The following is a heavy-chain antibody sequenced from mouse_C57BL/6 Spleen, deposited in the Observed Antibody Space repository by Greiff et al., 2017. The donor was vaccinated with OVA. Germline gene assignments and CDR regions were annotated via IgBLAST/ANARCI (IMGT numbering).Heavy chain of an antibody. D-gene: IGHD4-1*01. V-gene: IGHV10-1*01. J-gene: IGHJ2*01. CDR3: VRQGNWDDYFDY. Sequence: EVMLVESGGGLVQPKGSLKLSCAASGFSFNTYAMNWVRQAPGKGLEWVARIRSKSNNYATYYADSVKDRFTISRDDSESMLYLQMNNLKTEDTAMYYCVRQGNWDDYFDYWGQGTTLTVSS. CDR2: IRSKSNNYAT. CDR1: GFSFNTYA.